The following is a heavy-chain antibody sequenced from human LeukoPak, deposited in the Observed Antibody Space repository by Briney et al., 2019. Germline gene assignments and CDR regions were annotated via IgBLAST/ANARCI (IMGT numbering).Heavy chain of an antibody. D-gene: IGHD5-18*01. CDR3: ARDIPTSAMVHKTREQIDY. V-gene: IGHV1-2*02. Sequence: ASVKVSCKASGYTFTGYYIHWVRQAPGQGLEWMGWINPNSGGTNYAQKFQGRVTMTRDTSISTAYMELSRLRSDDTAVYYCARDIPTSAMVHKTREQIDYWGQGTLVTVSS. CDR2: INPNSGGT. CDR1: GYTFTGYY. J-gene: IGHJ4*02.